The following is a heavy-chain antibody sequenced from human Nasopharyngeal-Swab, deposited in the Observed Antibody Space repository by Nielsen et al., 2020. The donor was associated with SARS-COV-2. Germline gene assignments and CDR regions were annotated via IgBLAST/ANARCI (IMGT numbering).Heavy chain of an antibody. CDR1: GGSISSSSYY. CDR3: AISRPNYYGSGSLFDY. V-gene: IGHV4-39*01. Sequence: SETLSLTCTVSGGSISSSSYYWGWIRQPPGKGLEWIGSIYYSGSTYYTPSLKSRVTISVDTSKNQFSLKLSSVTAADTAVYYCAISRPNYYGSGSLFDYWGQGTLVTVSS. CDR2: IYYSGST. J-gene: IGHJ4*02. D-gene: IGHD3-10*01.